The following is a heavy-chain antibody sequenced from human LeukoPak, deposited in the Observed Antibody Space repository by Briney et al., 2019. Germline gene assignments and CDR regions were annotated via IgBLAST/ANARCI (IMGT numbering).Heavy chain of an antibody. Sequence: GGSLRLSCAASGFTLKNYAMSWVRQAPGKGLEWVSAFSGSGVSTHYADSVKGRFTISRDNSKNTLYLQMNSLTAEDTAVYYCAKAKGGYSGYDLKALGYYFDYWGQGTLVTVSS. CDR1: GFTLKNYA. CDR2: FSGSGVST. J-gene: IGHJ4*02. D-gene: IGHD5-12*01. V-gene: IGHV3-23*01. CDR3: AKAKGGYSGYDLKALGYYFDY.